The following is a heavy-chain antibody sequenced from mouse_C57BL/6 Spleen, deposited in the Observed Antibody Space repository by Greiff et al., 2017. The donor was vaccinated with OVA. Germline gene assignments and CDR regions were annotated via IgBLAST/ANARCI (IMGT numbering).Heavy chain of an antibody. D-gene: IGHD4-1*01. CDR2: INPNNGGT. Sequence: EVQLQQSGPELVKPGASVKISCKASGYTFTDYYMNWVKQSHGKSLEWIGDINPNNGGTSYNQKFKGKATLTVDKSSSTAYMELRSLTSEDSAVYYCARGGLGQDYFDYWGQGTTLTVSS. CDR3: ARGGLGQDYFDY. J-gene: IGHJ2*01. CDR1: GYTFTDYY. V-gene: IGHV1-26*01.